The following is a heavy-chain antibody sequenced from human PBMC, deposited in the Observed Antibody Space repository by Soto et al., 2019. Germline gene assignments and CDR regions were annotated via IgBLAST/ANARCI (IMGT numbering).Heavy chain of an antibody. Sequence: PGGSLRLSCAASGFTFSSYSMNWVRQAPGKGLEWVSSISSSSSYICYADSVKGRFTISRDNAKNSLYLQMNSLRAEDTAVYYCARDPGNHYYRPTKYYFDYWGQGTLVTVSS. CDR2: ISSSSSYI. V-gene: IGHV3-21*01. D-gene: IGHD1-26*01. J-gene: IGHJ4*02. CDR3: ARDPGNHYYRPTKYYFDY. CDR1: GFTFSSYS.